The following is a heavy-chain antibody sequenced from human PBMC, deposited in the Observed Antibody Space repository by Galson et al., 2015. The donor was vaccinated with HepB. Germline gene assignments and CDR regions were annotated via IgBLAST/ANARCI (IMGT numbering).Heavy chain of an antibody. CDR3: AKGGLRLDPFDY. D-gene: IGHD3-16*01. CDR1: GCTFSSYA. V-gene: IGHV3-23*01. Sequence: SLRLSCAASGCTFSSYAMSWVRQAPGKGLEWVSAISGSGGSTYYADSVKGRFTISRDNSKNTLYLQMNSLRAEDTAVYYCAKGGLRLDPFDYWGQGTLVTVSS. CDR2: ISGSGGST. J-gene: IGHJ4*02.